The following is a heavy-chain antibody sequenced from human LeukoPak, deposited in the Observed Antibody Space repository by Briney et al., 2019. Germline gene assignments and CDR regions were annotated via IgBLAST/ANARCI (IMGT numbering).Heavy chain of an antibody. CDR1: GYTFTSYG. CDR2: ISAYNGNT. CDR3: ARAVQVTTGGLFDY. J-gene: IGHJ4*02. Sequence: GASVKVSCKASGYTFTSYGISWVRQAPGQGHGWMGWISAYNGNTDYAQKLQGRVTMTTDTSTSTAYMELRSLRSDDTAVYYCARAVQVTTGGLFDYWGQGTLVTVSS. D-gene: IGHD4-17*01. V-gene: IGHV1-18*01.